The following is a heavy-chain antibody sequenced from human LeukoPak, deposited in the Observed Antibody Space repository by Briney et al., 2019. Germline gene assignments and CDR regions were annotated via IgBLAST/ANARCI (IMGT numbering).Heavy chain of an antibody. Sequence: SETLSLTCTVSGGSISSHYWTWIRQPAGRGLEWIGRIHTSGSTNYNPSLKSRVTMSVDTSKNQLSLKLSSVTAADTAEYYCAGRGGIYDFWSKWGQGTLVTVSS. D-gene: IGHD3-3*01. J-gene: IGHJ4*02. CDR3: AGRGGIYDFWSK. CDR1: GGSISSHY. V-gene: IGHV4-4*07. CDR2: IHTSGST.